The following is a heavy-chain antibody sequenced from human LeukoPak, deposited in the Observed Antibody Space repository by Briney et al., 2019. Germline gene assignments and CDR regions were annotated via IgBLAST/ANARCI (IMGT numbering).Heavy chain of an antibody. CDR1: GGSISSSSHY. Sequence: SQTLSLTCTVSGGSISSSSHYWGWIRQPPGKGLECNGLIYYSGSTYGSTYYNPPLNSRVTVSLDTSKNQFSLTVTSVTAADTAVYYCARRYCSGGHCYYFDSWGQGTLVTVSS. J-gene: IGHJ4*02. CDR2: IYYSGSTYGST. V-gene: IGHV4-39*01. D-gene: IGHD2-15*01. CDR3: ARRYCSGGHCYYFDS.